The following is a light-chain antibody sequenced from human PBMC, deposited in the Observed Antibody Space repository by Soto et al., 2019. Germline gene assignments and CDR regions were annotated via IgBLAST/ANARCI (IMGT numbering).Light chain of an antibody. CDR2: DAS. CDR3: QRDSDFLIS. V-gene: IGKV1-5*01. Sequence: DIQMTQSPSTLSASVGDRVTITCRACQSISRSLAWYQQKPGKAPSLLIYDASSLEGGVPSRFSGSGFGTELTLTITNLEPADFATCYCQRDSDFLISFGPGTTVDFK. CDR1: QSISRS. J-gene: IGKJ3*01.